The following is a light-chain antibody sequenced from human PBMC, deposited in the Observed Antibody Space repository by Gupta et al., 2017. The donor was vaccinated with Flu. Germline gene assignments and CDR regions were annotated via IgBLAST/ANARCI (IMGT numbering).Light chain of an antibody. J-gene: IGLJ2*01. CDR2: DND. CDR3: QSFDITLTSWVI. Sequence: TISCAGTSSNIEAFYNFHWYQQLPGTSPILYISDNDYRLSCVPDRFSASKSGASASLVITGLHPEDEAYYSCQSFDITLTSWVIFGGGTKLTVL. V-gene: IGLV1-40*03. CDR1: SSNIEAFYN.